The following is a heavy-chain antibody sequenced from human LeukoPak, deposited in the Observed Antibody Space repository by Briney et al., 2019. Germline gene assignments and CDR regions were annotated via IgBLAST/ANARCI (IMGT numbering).Heavy chain of an antibody. CDR2: IYYSGST. D-gene: IGHD6-13*01. V-gene: IGHV4-61*08. CDR1: GGSISSGDYY. CDR3: ARERGAAAGRVYYYYGMDV. J-gene: IGHJ6*02. Sequence: PSETLSLTCTVSGGSISSGDYYWSWIRQPPGKGLQWIGYIYYSGSTNYNPSLKSRVTISVDTSKNQFSLKLSSVTAADTAVYYCARERGAAAGRVYYYYGMDVWGQGTTVTVSS.